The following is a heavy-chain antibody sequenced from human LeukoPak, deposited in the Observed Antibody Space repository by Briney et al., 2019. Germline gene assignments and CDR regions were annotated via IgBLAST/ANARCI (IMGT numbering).Heavy chain of an antibody. CDR1: GGSISSSSYY. CDR2: IYYSGST. Sequence: SETLSLTCTVSGGSISSSSYYWGWIRQPPGKGLEWMGNIYYSGSTYYNPSLKSRVTISVDTSKNQFSLKLSSVTAADTAVYYCARHRVGDYGLYYFDYWGQGTLVTVSS. V-gene: IGHV4-39*01. D-gene: IGHD4-17*01. CDR3: ARHRVGDYGLYYFDY. J-gene: IGHJ4*02.